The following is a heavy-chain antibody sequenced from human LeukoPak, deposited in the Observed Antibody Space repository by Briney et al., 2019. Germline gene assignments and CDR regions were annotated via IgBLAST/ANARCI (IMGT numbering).Heavy chain of an antibody. CDR3: ARDSAQPLDY. CDR2: INHSGST. Sequence: SETLSLTCAVYGGSFSGYYWSWIRQPPGKGREWIGEINHSGSTNYNPSLKSRVTISGDTSKNQFSLKLSSVTAADTAVYYCARDSAQPLDYWGQGTLVTVSS. CDR1: GGSFSGYY. J-gene: IGHJ4*02. D-gene: IGHD3-10*01. V-gene: IGHV4-34*01.